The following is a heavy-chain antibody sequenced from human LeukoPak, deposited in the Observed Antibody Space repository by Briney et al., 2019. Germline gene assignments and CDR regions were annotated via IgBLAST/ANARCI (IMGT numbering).Heavy chain of an antibody. Sequence: PGGSLRLSCTASGLSLSTYDMHWVRQAPGEGLEWVSYFGISGTTYYADSVKGRFTISRDNAKNSLYLQMNSLSAEDTAVYYCAGFAYDPYWGQGTPVTVPS. CDR1: GLSLSTYD. J-gene: IGHJ4*02. CDR2: FGISGTT. V-gene: IGHV3-69-1*01. D-gene: IGHD5-12*01. CDR3: AGFAYDPY.